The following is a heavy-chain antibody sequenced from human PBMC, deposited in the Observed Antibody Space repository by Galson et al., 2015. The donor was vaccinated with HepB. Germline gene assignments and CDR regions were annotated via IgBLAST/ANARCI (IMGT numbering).Heavy chain of an antibody. CDR3: ATRYYDS. CDR1: GDSVSSNSAA. V-gene: IGHV6-1*01. CDR2: TYYRSKWYN. J-gene: IGHJ4*02. Sequence: CAISGDSVSSNSAAWNWIRQSSSRGLEWLGRTYYRSKWYNEYAVSVKSRIDINPDTPKNQFSLRLDSVTPEDTAIYYCATRYYDSWGQGTLVTVSS.